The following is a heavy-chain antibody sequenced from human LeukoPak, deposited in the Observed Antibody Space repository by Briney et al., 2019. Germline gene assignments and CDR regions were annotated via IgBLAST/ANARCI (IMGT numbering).Heavy chain of an antibody. J-gene: IGHJ3*02. D-gene: IGHD4-17*01. CDR3: ARHRTVAFDI. Sequence: PSETLSLTCTVSGGSISSYYWSWIRQPPGKGLEWIGYIYYSGSTNYNPSLKSRVTISVDTSKNQFSLKLSSVTAADTAVYYCARHRTVAFDIWGQGTMVTVSS. V-gene: IGHV4-59*08. CDR2: IYYSGST. CDR1: GGSISSYY.